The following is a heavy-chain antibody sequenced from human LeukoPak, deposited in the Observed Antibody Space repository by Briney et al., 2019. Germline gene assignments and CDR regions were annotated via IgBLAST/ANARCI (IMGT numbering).Heavy chain of an antibody. J-gene: IGHJ6*02. V-gene: IGHV4-34*01. CDR3: ARGRMDV. Sequence: SETLSLTCAVYGVSFSGYYWSWIRQPPGKGLEWIGEINHSGSTNYNPSLKSRVTISVDTSKNQFSLKLSSVTAADTAVYYCARGRMDVWGQGTTVTVSS. CDR2: INHSGST. CDR1: GVSFSGYY.